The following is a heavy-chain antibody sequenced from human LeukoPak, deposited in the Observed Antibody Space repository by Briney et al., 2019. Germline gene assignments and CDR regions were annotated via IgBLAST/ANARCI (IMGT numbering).Heavy chain of an antibody. CDR2: IKKDGIEK. CDR3: ARGRYSSRSGGYYFDI. V-gene: IGHV3-7*01. CDR1: GFTFSGYS. Sequence: GGSLRLSCTASGFTFSGYSMNWIRQAPGKGLEWVANIKKDGIEKYYVESVKGRFTISRDNAKNSLYLQMNSLRAEDTAVYYCARGRYSSRSGGYYFDIWGQGTLVTVSS. J-gene: IGHJ4*02. D-gene: IGHD2-2*01.